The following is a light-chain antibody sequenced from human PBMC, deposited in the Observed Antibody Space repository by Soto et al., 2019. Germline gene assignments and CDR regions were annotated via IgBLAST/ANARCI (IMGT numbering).Light chain of an antibody. CDR3: CSYAGSYTLYV. Sequence: QSALTQPRSVSGSPGQSVTISCTGTSSDVGGYSYVSWFQQHPGKAPKLMINDVSKRPSGVPDRFSGSKTGNTASLTISGLQAEDEADYYCCSYAGSYTLYVFGTVTKLTVL. CDR2: DVS. J-gene: IGLJ1*01. CDR1: SSDVGGYSY. V-gene: IGLV2-11*01.